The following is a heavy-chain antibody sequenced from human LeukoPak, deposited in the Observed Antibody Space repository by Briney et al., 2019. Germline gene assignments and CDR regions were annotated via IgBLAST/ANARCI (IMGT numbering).Heavy chain of an antibody. D-gene: IGHD5-18*01. CDR3: ASASRGYSYGYYCSMDV. V-gene: IGHV4-34*01. CDR2: INHSGST. Sequence: SETLSLTCAVYGGSFSGYYWSWIRPPPGKGLEWIGEINHSGSTNYNPSLKSRVTISVDTSKNQFSLKLSSVTAADTAVYYCASASRGYSYGYYCSMDVWGKGTTVTVSS. J-gene: IGHJ6*03. CDR1: GGSFSGYY.